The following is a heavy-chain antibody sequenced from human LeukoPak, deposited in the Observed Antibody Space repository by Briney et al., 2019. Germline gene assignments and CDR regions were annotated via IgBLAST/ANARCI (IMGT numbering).Heavy chain of an antibody. D-gene: IGHD5-12*01. CDR2: ISSSSSYI. CDR1: GFTFSSYA. V-gene: IGHV3-21*01. CDR3: ARGDSGWPPYYYYYMDV. Sequence: GGSLRLSCAASGFTFSSYAMSWVRQAPGKGLEWVSSISSSSSYIYYADSVKGRFTISRDNAKNSLYLQMNSLRAEDTAVYYCARGDSGWPPYYYYYMDVWGKGTTVTVSS. J-gene: IGHJ6*03.